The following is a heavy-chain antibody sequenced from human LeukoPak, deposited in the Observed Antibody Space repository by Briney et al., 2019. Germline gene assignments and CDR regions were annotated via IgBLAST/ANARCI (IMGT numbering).Heavy chain of an antibody. CDR1: GFTVSSYE. D-gene: IGHD6-19*01. CDR2: VSSSGGLI. J-gene: IGHJ4*02. Sequence: WGSLRLSCAASGFTVSSYEMNWVRQAPGKGPKGVSYVSSSGGLIYYADSVKGRFTISRDNAKNSLYLQMNSLRAEDTAVYYCARVRDSSGCPDYWGQGTLVTVSS. V-gene: IGHV3-48*03. CDR3: ARVRDSSGCPDY.